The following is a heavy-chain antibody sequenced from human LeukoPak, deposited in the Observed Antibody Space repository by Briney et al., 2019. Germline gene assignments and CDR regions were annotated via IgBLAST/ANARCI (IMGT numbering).Heavy chain of an antibody. J-gene: IGHJ6*03. Sequence: SVKVSCKASGDTFSSYALSWVRQAPGQGLEWMGGIIPIFGTTNYAQKFQGRVTITADESTSTAYMELSSLSSEDTAVYFCAMAVISRGGYFYYYMDVWGKGTTVTASS. V-gene: IGHV1-69*01. CDR2: IIPIFGTT. D-gene: IGHD2/OR15-2a*01. CDR1: GDTFSSYA. CDR3: AMAVISRGGYFYYYMDV.